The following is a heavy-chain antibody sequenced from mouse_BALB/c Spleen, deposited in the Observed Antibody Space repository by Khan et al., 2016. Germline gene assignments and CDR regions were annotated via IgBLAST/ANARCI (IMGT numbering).Heavy chain of an antibody. CDR1: GFSIQDTY. J-gene: IGHJ2*01. D-gene: IGHD1-1*01. Sequence: VQLQQSGAELVKPGASVKLSCTASGFSIQDTYIHWVRQRPEQGLDWIGRIDPPNDNTKYDPKFQGKATITADTSSNTPYLQLSSLTYEETAVYYCARMYYGDYWGQGTTLTVSS. V-gene: IGHV14-3*02. CDR2: IDPPNDNT. CDR3: ARMYYGDY.